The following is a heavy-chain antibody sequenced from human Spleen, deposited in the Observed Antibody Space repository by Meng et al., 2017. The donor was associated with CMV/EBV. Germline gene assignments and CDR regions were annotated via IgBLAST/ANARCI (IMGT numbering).Heavy chain of an antibody. CDR2: IKQDGREK. J-gene: IGHJ6*02. V-gene: IGHV3-7*01. CDR1: GFTLSSYW. Sequence: GESLKISCAASGFTLSSYWMSWVRQAPGKGLEWVANIKQDGREKYYVDSVKDRFTISRENAKNSLYLQMNSLRTEDTAVYYCARDNCMGSTSCRKYYYYYGMDVWGQGTTVTVSS. CDR3: ARDNCMGSTSCRKYYYYYGMDV. D-gene: IGHD2-2*01.